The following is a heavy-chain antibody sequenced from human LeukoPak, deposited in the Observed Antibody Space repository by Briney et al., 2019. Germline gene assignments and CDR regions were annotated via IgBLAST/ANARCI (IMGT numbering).Heavy chain of an antibody. Sequence: GGSLRLSCAASGFTFSSYSMNWVRQAPGKGLEWVSSISSSSSTIYYADSVKGRFTISRDNAKSSLYLQMNSLRAEDTAVYYCARRGVPGSSGLSWGQGTLVTVSS. CDR2: ISSSSSTI. CDR1: GFTFSSYS. CDR3: ARRGVPGSSGLS. V-gene: IGHV3-48*01. D-gene: IGHD3-10*01. J-gene: IGHJ4*02.